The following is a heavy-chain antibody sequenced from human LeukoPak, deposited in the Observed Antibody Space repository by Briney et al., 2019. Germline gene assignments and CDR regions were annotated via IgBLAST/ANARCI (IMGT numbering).Heavy chain of an antibody. J-gene: IGHJ4*02. CDR1: GSTFSSYA. CDR2: ISGSGGST. CDR3: AKTRHIVVVTAEDY. V-gene: IGHV3-23*01. D-gene: IGHD2-21*02. Sequence: GGSLRLSCAASGSTFSSYAMSWVRQAPGKGLEWVSAISGSGGSTYYADSVKGRFTISRDNSKNTLYLQMNSLRAEDTAVYYCAKTRHIVVVTAEDYWGQGTLVTVSS.